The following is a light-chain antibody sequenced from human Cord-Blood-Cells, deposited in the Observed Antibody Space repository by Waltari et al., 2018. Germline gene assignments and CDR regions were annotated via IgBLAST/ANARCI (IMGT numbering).Light chain of an antibody. CDR2: AAS. V-gene: IGKV1-39*01. CDR3: QQSYRTPYT. Sequence: DIQMTQSPSSLSASVGDRVTITCRASQSISSYLNWYQQKPGKAPELLIYAASSLQSGVPSRCSGSRSGTDVTLTISSLQPEDCATYYCQQSYRTPYTFGQGAKLEIK. J-gene: IGKJ2*01. CDR1: QSISSY.